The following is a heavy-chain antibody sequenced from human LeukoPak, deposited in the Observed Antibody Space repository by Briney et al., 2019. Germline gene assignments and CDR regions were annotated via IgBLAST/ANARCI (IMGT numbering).Heavy chain of an antibody. CDR2: IYPGDSDT. CDR1: GYSFTSYW. D-gene: IGHD2-2*01. CDR3: ARVPAAIVFWFDP. Sequence: GESLQISCKGSGYSFTSYWIGWVRQMPGKGLEWMWIIYPGDSDTRYSPSFQGQVTISADKSISTAYLQWSSLKASDTAMYYCARVPAAIVFWFDPWGQGTLVTVSS. J-gene: IGHJ5*02. V-gene: IGHV5-51*01.